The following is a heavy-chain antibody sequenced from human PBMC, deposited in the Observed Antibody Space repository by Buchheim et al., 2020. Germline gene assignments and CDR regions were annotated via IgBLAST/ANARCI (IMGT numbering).Heavy chain of an antibody. CDR1: GFSFINYA. CDR2: ISNSGSIT. V-gene: IGHV3-23*01. CDR3: AKIRPFQSTLTGNFDS. Sequence: EVQLLESGGGLEQPGGSLRLSCAASGFSFINYAMSWVRQAPGKGLEWVSSISNSGSITYYSYSLKGRFTISQDTSKNTTFLQMNSLRSEDTAVYYCAKIRPFQSTLTGNFDSWGQGTL. J-gene: IGHJ4*02. D-gene: IGHD1-14*01.